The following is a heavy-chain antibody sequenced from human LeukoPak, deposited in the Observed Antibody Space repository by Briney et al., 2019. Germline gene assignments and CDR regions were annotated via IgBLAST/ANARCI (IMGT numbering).Heavy chain of an antibody. V-gene: IGHV3-11*01. J-gene: IGHJ3*02. CDR3: ATIWFGEPYDAFDI. CDR2: ISSSGSTI. D-gene: IGHD3-10*01. Sequence: PGGSLRLSCAASGFTFSDYYMSWIRQAPGKGLEWVSYISSSGSTIYYADSVKGRFTISRDNAKNSLYLQMNSLRAEDTAVYYCATIWFGEPYDAFDIWGQGTMVTVSS. CDR1: GFTFSDYY.